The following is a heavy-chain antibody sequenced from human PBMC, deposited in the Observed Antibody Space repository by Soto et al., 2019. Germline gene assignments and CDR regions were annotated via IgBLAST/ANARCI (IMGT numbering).Heavy chain of an antibody. J-gene: IGHJ3*01. CDR3: AKDLIARNNLWEPLDL. V-gene: IGHV3-23*01. CDR1: GFSFSAYA. CDR2: LVGSGGGI. D-gene: IGHD1-26*01. Sequence: EGQLLESGGGLVQPGGSLRLSCAASGFSFSAYAMSWGRQAPGKGLQWVSGLVGSGGGIQYADSVRGRFTVSRDNSKNTLYLQMDGLRAEDTAVYYCAKDLIARNNLWEPLDLWGQGTEVNVSS.